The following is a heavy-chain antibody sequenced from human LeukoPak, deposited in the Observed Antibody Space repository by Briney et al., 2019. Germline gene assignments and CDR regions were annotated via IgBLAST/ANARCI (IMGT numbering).Heavy chain of an antibody. V-gene: IGHV3-66*01. D-gene: IGHD3-3*01. CDR1: GFTVSSNY. Sequence: PGGSLRLFCAASGFTVSSNYMSELHQAPAKGLAWVYFVYRGWCAYHADTVKDRPTLYREITKNTLYFQMNSLRAEDSAVYYCARAPRITIFGVVTEYYYYYGMDVWGQGTTVTVSS. CDR3: ARAPRITIFGVVTEYYYYYGMDV. CDR2: VYRGWCA. J-gene: IGHJ6*02.